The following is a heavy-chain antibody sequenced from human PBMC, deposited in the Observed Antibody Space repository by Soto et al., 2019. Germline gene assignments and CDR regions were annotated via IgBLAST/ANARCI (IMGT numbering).Heavy chain of an antibody. Sequence: EVQLLESGGGLVQPGGSLRLSCAASGFTFSSYVMSWVRQAPGKGLEWVSGISGSGGSTYYADSVKGRFTISRDNSKNTLYLQMNSLRAEDTAVYYCAKVPYDFWSGYYPPLYFDDWGQGTLVTVSS. CDR1: GFTFSSYV. CDR3: AKVPYDFWSGYYPPLYFDD. J-gene: IGHJ4*02. D-gene: IGHD3-3*01. V-gene: IGHV3-23*01. CDR2: ISGSGGST.